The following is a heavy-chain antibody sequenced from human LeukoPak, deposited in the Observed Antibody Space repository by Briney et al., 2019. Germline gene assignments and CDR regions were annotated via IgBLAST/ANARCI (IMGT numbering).Heavy chain of an antibody. CDR1: GFTFSSYG. J-gene: IGHJ5*02. CDR3: AKDHGLGELLYWFDP. Sequence: PGRSLRLSCAAPGFTFSSYGMHWVRQAPGKGLEWVAVISYDGSNKYYADSVKGRFTISRDNSKNTLYLQMNSLRAEDTAVYYCAKDHGLGELLYWFDPWGQGTLVTVSS. D-gene: IGHD3-10*01. CDR2: ISYDGSNK. V-gene: IGHV3-30*18.